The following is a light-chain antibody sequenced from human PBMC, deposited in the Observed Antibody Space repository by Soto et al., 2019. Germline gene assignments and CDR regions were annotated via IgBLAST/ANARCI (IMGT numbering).Light chain of an antibody. CDR2: GAS. CDR1: QSVSSN. CDR3: QQYNNWWT. J-gene: IGKJ1*01. V-gene: IGKV3-15*01. Sequence: EIVMTQSPATLSVSXXXXXXXXXRASQSVSSNLAWYQQKPGQAPRLLIYGASTRATGIPARFSGSGSGTEFTLTISSLQSEDFAVYYCQQYNNWWTFGQGTKVDIK.